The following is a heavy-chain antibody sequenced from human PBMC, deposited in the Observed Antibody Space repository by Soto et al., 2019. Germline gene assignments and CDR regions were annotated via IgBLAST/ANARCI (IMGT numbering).Heavy chain of an antibody. V-gene: IGHV3-66*01. CDR1: GFTVSSNY. D-gene: IGHD3-9*01. Sequence: GGSLRLSCAASGFTVSSNYMSWVRQAPGKGLEWVSVIYSGGSTYYADSVKGRFTISRDNSKNTLYLQMNSLRAEDTAVYYCARAPNYDILTHDAFDIWGQGTMVTVSS. CDR3: ARAPNYDILTHDAFDI. CDR2: IYSGGST. J-gene: IGHJ3*02.